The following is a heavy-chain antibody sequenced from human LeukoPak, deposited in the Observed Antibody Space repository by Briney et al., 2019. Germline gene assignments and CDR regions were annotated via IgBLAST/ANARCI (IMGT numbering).Heavy chain of an antibody. CDR1: GFTFSSYW. CDR3: AREGDDYGDYVVYFDY. CDR2: IKQDGSEK. V-gene: IGHV3-7*01. Sequence: PTGGSLRLSCAASGFTFSSYWMSWVRQAPGKGLEWVANIKQDGSEKYYVDSVKGRFTISRDNAKNSLYLQMNSLRAEDTAVYYCAREGDDYGDYVVYFDYWGQGTLVTVSS. J-gene: IGHJ4*02. D-gene: IGHD4-17*01.